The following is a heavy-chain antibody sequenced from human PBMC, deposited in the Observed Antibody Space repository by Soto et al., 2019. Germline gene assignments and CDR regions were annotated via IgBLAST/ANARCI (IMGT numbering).Heavy chain of an antibody. D-gene: IGHD3-10*01. CDR2: ISYDGINK. Sequence: PGGSLRLSRAASGFTFSRYSIPWVRPAPGKGVGGVAVISYDGINKYYADSVKGRFTISRDNSKNTLYLQMNSLRAEDTAVYYCARDPSGRGLLWFGASTASNNYYYYCGMDVWGQGTTVTVSS. CDR1: GFTFSRYS. J-gene: IGHJ6*02. CDR3: ARDPSGRGLLWFGASTASNNYYYYCGMDV. V-gene: IGHV3-30-3*01.